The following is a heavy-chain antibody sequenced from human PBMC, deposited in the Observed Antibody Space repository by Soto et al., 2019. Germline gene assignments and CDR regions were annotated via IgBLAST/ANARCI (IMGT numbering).Heavy chain of an antibody. CDR3: ARDRVAAGVGLMVYASPYYYYGMDV. D-gene: IGHD2-8*01. CDR2: ISAYNGNT. V-gene: IGHV1-18*01. CDR1: GYTFTSYG. J-gene: IGHJ6*02. Sequence: GASVKVSCKASGYTFTSYGISWVRQAPGQGLEWMGWISAYNGNTNYAQKLQGRVTMTTDTSTSTAYMELRSLRSDDTAVYYCARDRVAAGVGLMVYASPYYYYGMDVWGQGTTVTVSS.